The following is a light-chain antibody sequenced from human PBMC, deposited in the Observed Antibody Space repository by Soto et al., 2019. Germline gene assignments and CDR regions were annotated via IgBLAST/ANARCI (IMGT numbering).Light chain of an antibody. J-gene: IGLJ3*02. CDR1: SSNIGNNY. V-gene: IGLV1-51*02. CDR2: ANN. Sequence: QSVLTQPPSVSAAPGQKVTNSCSGSSSNIGNNYVSWYQQLPGTAPKLLISANNERPSGIPGRFSGSKSGASATLDITGLQTGDEADYYCGTWDNSLSGGVFGGGTKLTVL. CDR3: GTWDNSLSGGV.